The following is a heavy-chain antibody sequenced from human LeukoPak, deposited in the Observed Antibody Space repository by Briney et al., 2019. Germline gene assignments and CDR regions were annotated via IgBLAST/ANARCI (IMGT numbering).Heavy chain of an antibody. CDR2: ISKDGSYK. CDR1: GFTFSNYS. Sequence: GGSLRLSCAASGFTFSNYSIHRVRQAPGKGLEWVAVISKDGSYKDYADSVKGRFTISRDNSENTLYLQMNSLRAEDTAVFYCAKGHSSVIVPAEFGYWGQGTLVTVSS. CDR3: AKGHSSVIVPAEFGY. D-gene: IGHD2-2*01. J-gene: IGHJ4*02. V-gene: IGHV3-33*05.